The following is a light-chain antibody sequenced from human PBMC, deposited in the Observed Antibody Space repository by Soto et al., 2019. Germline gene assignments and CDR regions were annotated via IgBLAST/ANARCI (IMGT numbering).Light chain of an antibody. J-gene: IGKJ1*01. CDR3: QQSYSTPWT. CDR1: QSMRTY. CDR2: AAS. V-gene: IGKV1-39*01. Sequence: IQLTQSPSSLSASVGDRVTITCRASQSMRTYLNWYQQKPVKAPNLLIHAASSLQSGVPSRFSGSGSGTDFTLTISSLQPEDFATYYCQQSYSTPWTFGQGTKVDIK.